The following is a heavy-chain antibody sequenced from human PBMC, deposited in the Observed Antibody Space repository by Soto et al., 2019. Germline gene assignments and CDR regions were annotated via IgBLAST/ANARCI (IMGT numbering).Heavy chain of an antibody. CDR3: ATTGTRSSFDP. D-gene: IGHD1-1*01. Sequence: QVQLVQSGAEVKKPGASVKVSCKASGYTFTSYAMHWVRQAPGQRLEWMGWINAGNGNTKYSQKLQGRVTITRDKSASSSYIELSSLRSEDTAVYYCATTGTRSSFDPWGQGTLVTVSS. J-gene: IGHJ5*02. CDR2: INAGNGNT. CDR1: GYTFTSYA. V-gene: IGHV1-3*01.